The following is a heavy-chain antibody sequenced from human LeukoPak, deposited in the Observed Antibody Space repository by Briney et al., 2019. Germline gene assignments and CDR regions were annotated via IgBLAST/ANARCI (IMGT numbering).Heavy chain of an antibody. J-gene: IGHJ4*02. V-gene: IGHV1-18*01. Sequence: ASVKVSCKASGYTFTSYGISWVRQAPGQGLECMGWISAYNGNTNYAQKLQGRVTMTTDTSTSTAYMELRSLRSDDTAVYYCASADQYSSGWEGGAYWGQGTLVTVSS. D-gene: IGHD6-19*01. CDR3: ASADQYSSGWEGGAY. CDR1: GYTFTSYG. CDR2: ISAYNGNT.